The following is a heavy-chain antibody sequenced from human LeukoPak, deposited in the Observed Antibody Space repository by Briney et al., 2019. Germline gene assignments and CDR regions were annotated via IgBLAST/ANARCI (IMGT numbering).Heavy chain of an antibody. CDR2: IVVGSGNT. Sequence: GASVKVSCKASGYTFTSYYMHWVRQAPGQRLEWIGWIVVGSGNTNYAQKFQERVTITRDMSTSTAYMELSSLRSEDTAVYYCAATAIPGIAAAGTGWYFDLWGRGTLVTVSS. CDR3: AATAIPGIAAAGTGWYFDL. D-gene: IGHD6-13*01. V-gene: IGHV1-58*02. CDR1: GYTFTSYY. J-gene: IGHJ2*01.